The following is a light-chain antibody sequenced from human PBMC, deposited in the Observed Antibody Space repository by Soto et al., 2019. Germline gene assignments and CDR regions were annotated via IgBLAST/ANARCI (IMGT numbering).Light chain of an antibody. V-gene: IGLV2-14*01. Sequence: SVLTQPASVSGSPGQSITISCTGTSGDIGSYNRVSWYQQHPGKAPKLIIYEVTDRPSGVSNRFSGSKSGNTASLTISGLQAEDEAEYYCQSYDSTLSARYVFGTGTKVTV. J-gene: IGLJ1*01. CDR3: QSYDSTLSARYV. CDR2: EVT. CDR1: SGDIGSYNR.